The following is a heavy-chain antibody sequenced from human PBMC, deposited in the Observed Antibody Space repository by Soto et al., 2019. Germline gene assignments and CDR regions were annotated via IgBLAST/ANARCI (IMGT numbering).Heavy chain of an antibody. CDR3: ARDTPGRAFDY. J-gene: IGHJ4*02. CDR1: GFTFSSYA. CDR2: IWYDASNK. Sequence: LRLSCSASGFTFSSYAMPWVRQVPGKGLEWVAIIWYDASNKYYADSVKGRFTISRDNSKNTLYLQMNSLTAEDTAVYYCARDTPGRAFDYWGQGTLVTVSS. D-gene: IGHD3-10*01. V-gene: IGHV3-33*08.